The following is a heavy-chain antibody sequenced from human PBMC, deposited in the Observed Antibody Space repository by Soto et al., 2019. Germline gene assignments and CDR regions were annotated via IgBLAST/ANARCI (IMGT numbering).Heavy chain of an antibody. Sequence: EFLKISCQGSGYSFTSYWISWVRQIPGKGLEWMGRIDPSDSYTNYSPSFQGHVTISADKSISTAYLQWSSLEASDTAMYYCARDPLTRYYDSSGYLFDYWGQGTLVTVSS. CDR2: IDPSDSYT. CDR1: GYSFTSYW. CDR3: ARDPLTRYYDSSGYLFDY. J-gene: IGHJ4*02. V-gene: IGHV5-10-1*01. D-gene: IGHD3-22*01.